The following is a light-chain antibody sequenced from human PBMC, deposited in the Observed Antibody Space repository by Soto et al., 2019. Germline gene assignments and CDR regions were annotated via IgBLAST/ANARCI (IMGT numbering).Light chain of an antibody. J-gene: IGKJ1*01. CDR2: AAS. Sequence: DIQMTQSPSSLSASGGDRVTITCRASQGISNYLAWYQQKPGKVPKLLIYAASTLQSGVPSRFSGSGSGSTFTLTISSLQTEDVATYYCQKYNSAPRTFGQGTKVEIK. CDR1: QGISNY. V-gene: IGKV1-27*01. CDR3: QKYNSAPRT.